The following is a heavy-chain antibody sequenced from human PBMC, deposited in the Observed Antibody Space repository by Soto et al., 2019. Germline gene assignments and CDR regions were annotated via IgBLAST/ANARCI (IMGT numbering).Heavy chain of an antibody. J-gene: IGHJ5*02. V-gene: IGHV3-23*01. Sequence: GGSLRLSCVASGFPFDPYVMAWVRQAPGKGLEWVAAIRSNTAVTHYADSMRDRFTISRVNSANTIFLQINNLRAEDTAVYYCAKERPWGQGTLVTVSS. CDR2: IRSNTAVT. CDR3: AKERP. CDR1: GFPFDPYV.